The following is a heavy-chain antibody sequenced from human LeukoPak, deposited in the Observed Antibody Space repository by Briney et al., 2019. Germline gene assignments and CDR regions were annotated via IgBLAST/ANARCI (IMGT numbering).Heavy chain of an antibody. J-gene: IGHJ3*01. V-gene: IGHV4-59*01. CDR3: ARGGWAFDV. CDR2: IDYSGST. Sequence: PSETLSLTCTVSGGSISNYYWSWIRQPPGPRLEWIGCIDYSGSTNYNPSLRSRLTISVDTSNNQFSLRLYSVTAADTAVYYCARGGWAFDVWGQGTMVTVSS. CDR1: GGSISNYY.